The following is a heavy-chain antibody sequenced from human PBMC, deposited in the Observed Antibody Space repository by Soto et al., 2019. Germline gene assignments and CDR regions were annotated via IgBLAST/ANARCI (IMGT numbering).Heavy chain of an antibody. D-gene: IGHD3-3*01. Sequence: QVQLVQSGAEVKKPGSSVKVSCKASGGTFSSYAISWVRQAPGQGLEWMGGIIPIFGTANYAQKFQGRVTITADESTSTAYMELSSLRSEDTAVYYCASRGAFWSGYYINYNYYYGMDVWGQGTTVTVSS. CDR1: GGTFSSYA. J-gene: IGHJ6*02. CDR2: IIPIFGTA. V-gene: IGHV1-69*01. CDR3: ASRGAFWSGYYINYNYYYGMDV.